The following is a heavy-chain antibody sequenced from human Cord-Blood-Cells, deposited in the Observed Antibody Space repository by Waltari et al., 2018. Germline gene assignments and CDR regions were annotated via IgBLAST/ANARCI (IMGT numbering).Heavy chain of an antibody. J-gene: IGHJ4*02. D-gene: IGHD3-16*01. CDR3: ARRSFYAQERYYFDY. CDR1: GYSFTSYW. V-gene: IGHV5-51*01. Sequence: EVQLVQSGAEVKKPGESLKISCKGSGYSFTSYWIGWVRQMPGKGLEWMGIIYPGDSDTRYSPSFQGQVTISADKSISTAYLQWSSLKASDTAMYYCARRSFYAQERYYFDYWGQGTLVTVSS. CDR2: IYPGDSDT.